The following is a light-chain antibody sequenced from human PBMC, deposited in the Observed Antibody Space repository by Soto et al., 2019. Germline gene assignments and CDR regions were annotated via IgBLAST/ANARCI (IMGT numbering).Light chain of an antibody. J-gene: IGKJ1*01. CDR3: QQYKDYWT. CDR1: QNINGW. V-gene: IGKV1-5*03. Sequence: DVQVTQSPTTLSASVGDRVTITCRASQNINGWLAWYQRKPGKAPKLLIHKTSNLESGVPLRFSGSGSGTEFTLTISSLQPDDFATYYCQQYKDYWTFGQGTKVDI. CDR2: KTS.